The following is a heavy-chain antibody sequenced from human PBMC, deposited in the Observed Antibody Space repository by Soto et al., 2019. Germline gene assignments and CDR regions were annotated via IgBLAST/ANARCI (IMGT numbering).Heavy chain of an antibody. V-gene: IGHV3-30-3*01. Sequence: TGGSLRLSCAASGFTFRSYAMHWVRQAPGKGLEWVAAISYDENNRYYTDSVKGRFTISRDNSKNTLYLQVNSLRAEDTAVYYCARALDTAMASKDNWFDPWGRGTLVTVSS. J-gene: IGHJ5*02. CDR1: GFTFRSYA. CDR2: ISYDENNR. CDR3: ARALDTAMASKDNWFDP. D-gene: IGHD5-18*01.